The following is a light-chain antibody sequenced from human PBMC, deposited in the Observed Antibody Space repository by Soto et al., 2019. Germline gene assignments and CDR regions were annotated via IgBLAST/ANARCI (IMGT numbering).Light chain of an antibody. Sequence: EIVLTQSPATLSLSPGERATLSCGASQSVTSSSLAWYQQKPGQAPRLLIYDASSRATDIPDRFSGSGSGTDFTLIISRLEPEDFAVYYCQQYGSSTITFGQGTRVEIK. CDR2: DAS. CDR3: QQYGSSTIT. CDR1: QSVTSSS. V-gene: IGKV3D-20*01. J-gene: IGKJ5*01.